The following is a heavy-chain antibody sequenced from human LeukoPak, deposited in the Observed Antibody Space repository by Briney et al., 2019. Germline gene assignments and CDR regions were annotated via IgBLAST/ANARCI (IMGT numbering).Heavy chain of an antibody. Sequence: ASETLSLTCTVSGGSISSYYWSWIRQPAGKGLEWIGRIYTSGSTYYNPSLKSRVTISVDTSKNQFSLKLSSVTAADTAVYYCARRPVVAARPNAFDIWGQGTMVTVSS. V-gene: IGHV4-4*07. CDR3: ARRPVVAARPNAFDI. J-gene: IGHJ3*02. CDR1: GGSISSYY. D-gene: IGHD2-15*01. CDR2: IYTSGST.